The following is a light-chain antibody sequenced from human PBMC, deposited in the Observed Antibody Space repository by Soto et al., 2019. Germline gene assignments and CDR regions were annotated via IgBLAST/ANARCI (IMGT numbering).Light chain of an antibody. CDR2: EVS. Sequence: QSALTQPASVSGSPGQSITISCTGTSSDVGDYNYVSWYQQHPGKAPKLMIYEVSNRPSGVSNRFSGSKSGNTASLTISGLQAEDEADYYCSSYTRGSPIYVFGTGTKLTVL. V-gene: IGLV2-14*01. J-gene: IGLJ1*01. CDR3: SSYTRGSPIYV. CDR1: SSDVGDYNY.